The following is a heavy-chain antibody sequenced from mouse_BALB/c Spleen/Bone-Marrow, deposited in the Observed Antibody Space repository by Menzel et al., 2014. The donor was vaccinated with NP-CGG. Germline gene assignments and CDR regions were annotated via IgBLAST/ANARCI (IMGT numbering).Heavy chain of an antibody. CDR1: GYSFTGYY. V-gene: IGHV1S34*01. CDR2: ISGYNGAT. CDR3: ASYSANYGGYFDV. D-gene: IGHD2-1*01. Sequence: LVKTGASVKISCKASGYSFTGYYMHWVKQSHGKSLEWIGYISGYNGATSYNQKFKGKATFTVDTSSNTAYMQFNSLTSEDSAVYYCASYSANYGGYFDVWGAGTTVTVSS. J-gene: IGHJ1*01.